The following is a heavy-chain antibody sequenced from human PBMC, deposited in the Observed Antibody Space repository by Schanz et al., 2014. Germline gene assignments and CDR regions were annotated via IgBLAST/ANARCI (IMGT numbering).Heavy chain of an antibody. J-gene: IGHJ4*03. D-gene: IGHD6-13*01. Sequence: EQLVESGGGLVKPGGSLRLSCSASGFSFSSYSMNWVRQAPGKGLEWVSFISSSSSYIYYADSVKGLFTISRDNAKNSLYLQMNSLRAEDTAVYYCAREQIMAAAGLVDYWGHGTLVTVSS. V-gene: IGHV3-21*01. CDR3: AREQIMAAAGLVDY. CDR1: GFSFSSYS. CDR2: ISSSSSYI.